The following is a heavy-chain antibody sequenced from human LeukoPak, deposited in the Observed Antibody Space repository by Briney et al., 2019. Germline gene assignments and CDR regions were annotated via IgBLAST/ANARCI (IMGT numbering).Heavy chain of an antibody. CDR3: ARVKATRDGYNLRRVYFDY. CDR1: GGSISSYY. CDR2: IYYSGST. Sequence: SSETLSLTCTVSGGSISSYYWSWIRQPPGKGLEWIGYIYYSGSTNYNPSLKSRVTISVDTSKNQFSLKLSSVTAADTAVYYCARVKATRDGYNLRRVYFDYWGQGTLVTVSS. V-gene: IGHV4-59*01. D-gene: IGHD5-24*01. J-gene: IGHJ4*02.